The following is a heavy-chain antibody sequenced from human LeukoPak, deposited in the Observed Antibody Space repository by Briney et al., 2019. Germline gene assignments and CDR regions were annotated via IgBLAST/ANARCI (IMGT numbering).Heavy chain of an antibody. CDR3: ARGLYSSGRWGPITDY. CDR2: IYYSGST. J-gene: IGHJ4*02. V-gene: IGHV4-39*01. Sequence: SETLSLTCTVSGDSSSSNGFYWGWIRQPPGKGLEWIGNIYYSGSTYYNPSLKSRVTISVDTSKNQFSLKLSSVTAADTAVYYCARGLYSSGRWGPITDYWGQGTLVTVSS. CDR1: GDSSSSNGFY. D-gene: IGHD6-19*01.